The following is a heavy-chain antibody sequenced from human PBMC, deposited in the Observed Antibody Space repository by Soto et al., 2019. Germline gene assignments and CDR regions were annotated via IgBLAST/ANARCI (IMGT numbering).Heavy chain of an antibody. CDR2: IYYSGST. J-gene: IGHJ3*02. CDR3: ARSRSSSSWPMGEEAFDI. V-gene: IGHV4-31*03. Sequence: QLQESGPGLVKPSQTLSLTCTVSGGSISSGGYYWSWIRQHPGKGLEWIGYIYYSGSTYYNPSLKSRVARSVDTSKNQFSLRLGSVTAADTGVYCCARSRSSSSWPMGEEAFDIWGQGTMVTVSS. D-gene: IGHD6-13*01. CDR1: GGSISSGGYY.